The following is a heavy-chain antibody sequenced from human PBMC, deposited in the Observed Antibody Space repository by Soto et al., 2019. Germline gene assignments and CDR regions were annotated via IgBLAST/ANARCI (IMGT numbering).Heavy chain of an antibody. J-gene: IGHJ4*02. V-gene: IGHV4-4*02. CDR1: GCSISSSNW. CDR2: IYHSGST. D-gene: IGHD1-26*01. Sequence: XETLALTCAVAGCSISSSNWWSWVRQPPGKGLEWIGEIYHSGSTNYNPSLKSRVTISVDKSKNQFSLKLSSVTAADMAVYYCARKVRATYFDYWGQGTLVTVSS. CDR3: ARKVRATYFDY.